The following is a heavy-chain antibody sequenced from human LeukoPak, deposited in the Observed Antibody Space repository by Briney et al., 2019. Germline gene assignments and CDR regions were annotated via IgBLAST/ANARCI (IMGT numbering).Heavy chain of an antibody. J-gene: IGHJ5*02. CDR2: IHYTGST. Sequence: KPSETLSLTCTVSGGSISSYYWSWIRQPPGKGLECIGYIHYTGSTNYNPSLKSRVTISVDTSKNQFSLKLNSVTAADTAVYYCARGGYYGSGNDFRFDPWGQGTLVTVSS. CDR1: GGSISSYY. CDR3: ARGGYYGSGNDFRFDP. V-gene: IGHV4-59*01. D-gene: IGHD3-10*01.